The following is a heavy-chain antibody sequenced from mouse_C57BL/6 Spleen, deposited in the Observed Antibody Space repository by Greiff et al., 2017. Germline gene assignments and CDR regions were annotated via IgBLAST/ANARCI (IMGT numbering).Heavy chain of an antibody. Sequence: DVQLQESGPGLVKPSQSLSLTCSVTGYSITSGYYWNWIRQFPGNKLEWMGYISYDGSNNYNPSLKNRISITRDTSKNQFFLKLNSVTTEDTATYYCARDYYGRMYFDVWGTGTTVTVSS. J-gene: IGHJ1*03. D-gene: IGHD1-1*01. CDR1: GYSITSGYY. CDR3: ARDYYGRMYFDV. V-gene: IGHV3-6*01. CDR2: ISYDGSN.